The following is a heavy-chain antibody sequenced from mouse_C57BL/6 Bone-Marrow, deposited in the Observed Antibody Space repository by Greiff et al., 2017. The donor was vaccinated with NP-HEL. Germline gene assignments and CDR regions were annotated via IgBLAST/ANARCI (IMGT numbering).Heavy chain of an antibody. J-gene: IGHJ2*01. Sequence: DVHLVESGEGLVKPGGSLKLSCAASGFTFSSYAMSWVRQTPEKRLEWVAYISSGGDYIYYADTVTGRFTISRDNARNTLYLQMSSLKSEDTAMYYCTRDPSAGTGGYYFDYWGQGTTLTVSS. V-gene: IGHV5-9-1*02. CDR2: ISSGGDYI. D-gene: IGHD4-1*01. CDR1: GFTFSSYA. CDR3: TRDPSAGTGGYYFDY.